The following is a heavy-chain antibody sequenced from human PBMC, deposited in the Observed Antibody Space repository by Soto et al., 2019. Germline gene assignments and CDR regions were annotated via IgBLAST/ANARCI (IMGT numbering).Heavy chain of an antibody. V-gene: IGHV4-34*01. Sequence: SETLSLTCSVYFGSFSGYYLSRIRHPPFKLLECIGEINHSGDTNYNPSLKSRVTISVDTSKNQFSLKLSSVTAADTAMYYCARNSTYYYDSSGYYHHYYFEYWAQGTLVTVSS. D-gene: IGHD3-22*01. CDR3: ARNSTYYYDSSGYYHHYYFEY. CDR1: FGSFSGYY. J-gene: IGHJ4*02. CDR2: INHSGDT.